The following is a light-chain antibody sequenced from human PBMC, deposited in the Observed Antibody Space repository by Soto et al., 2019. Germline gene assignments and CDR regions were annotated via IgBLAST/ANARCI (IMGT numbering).Light chain of an antibody. CDR3: ATWDDSLNGHV. Sequence: QSVLTQSPSASGTPGPRVTISCSGSSSNLGSNTVSWYQQLPGTAPKLLIYSNNQRPSGVPDRFSGSKSGTSASLAIGGLQSEDEGDYYCATWDDSLNGHVFGTGTKVTVL. V-gene: IGLV1-44*01. CDR2: SNN. CDR1: SSNLGSNT. J-gene: IGLJ1*01.